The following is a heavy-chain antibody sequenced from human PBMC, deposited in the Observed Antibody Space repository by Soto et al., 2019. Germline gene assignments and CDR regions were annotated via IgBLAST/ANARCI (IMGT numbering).Heavy chain of an antibody. V-gene: IGHV1-69*01. J-gene: IGHJ5*02. CDR1: GGTFSSYA. CDR3: ARDSYCGGDCYSGWFDP. D-gene: IGHD2-21*02. Sequence: QVQLVQSGAEVKKPGSSVKVSCKASGGTFSSYAISWVRQAPGQGLEWMGGIIPIFGTANYAQKFQGRVTITADESTSTAYMELSSPRSEDTVVYYCARDSYCGGDCYSGWFDPWGQGTLVTVSS. CDR2: IIPIFGTA.